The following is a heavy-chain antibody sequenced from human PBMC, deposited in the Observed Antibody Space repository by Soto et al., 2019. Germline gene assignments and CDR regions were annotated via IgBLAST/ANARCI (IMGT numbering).Heavy chain of an antibody. CDR2: IKQDGSEK. CDR3: ARDHYYGSGRHRFDY. D-gene: IGHD3-10*01. Sequence: GGSLRLSCAASGFTFSSYWMSWVRQAPGKGLEWVANIKQDGSEKYYVDSVKGRFTISRDNAKNSLYLQMNSLRAEDTAVYYCARDHYYGSGRHRFDYWGQGTLVTVSS. V-gene: IGHV3-7*01. CDR1: GFTFSSYW. J-gene: IGHJ4*02.